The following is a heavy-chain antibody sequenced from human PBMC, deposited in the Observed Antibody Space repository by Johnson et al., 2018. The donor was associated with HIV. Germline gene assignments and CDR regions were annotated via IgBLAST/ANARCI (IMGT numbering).Heavy chain of an antibody. V-gene: IGHV3-66*01. CDR2: IYSGGST. CDR1: GFIVTNNY. J-gene: IGHJ3*02. CDR3: ARGDLSDASFHI. Sequence: VQLVECGGGLVQPGESLRLSCAACGFIVTNNYMSWVRQAPGKGLEWVSVIYSGGSTYYADSVKGRFTISRDNSKNTLYLQMNSLRAEDTAVYYCARGDLSDASFHIWGQGTMVTVSS.